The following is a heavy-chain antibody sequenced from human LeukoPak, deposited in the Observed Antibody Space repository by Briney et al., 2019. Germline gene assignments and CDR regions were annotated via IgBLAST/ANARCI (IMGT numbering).Heavy chain of an antibody. CDR1: GYTFTSYD. V-gene: IGHV1-8*01. CDR2: MNPNSGNT. Sequence: GASVTVSYRASGYTFTSYDINWVRQATGQGLEGTGWMNPNSGNTGYAQKFQGRVTMTRNTSISTACMELSSLRSEDTAVYYCARGRGLGRGNYYGSGTRWYFDLWGRGTLVTVSS. D-gene: IGHD3-10*01. J-gene: IGHJ2*01. CDR3: ARGRGLGRGNYYGSGTRWYFDL.